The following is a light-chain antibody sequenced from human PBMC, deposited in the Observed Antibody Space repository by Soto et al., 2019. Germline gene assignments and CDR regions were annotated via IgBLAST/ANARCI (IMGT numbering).Light chain of an antibody. CDR2: WAS. Sequence: DIVLTQSPDSLAVSLGERATINCKSSQNVIHDSNSKNFLAWYQQKPGQPPKLLMYWASTRESGVTDRFSGSGSCTDFTLTISSLQAEDVAVYYCQQYHTPPLTFGGGTKVEIK. CDR3: QQYHTPPLT. CDR1: QNVIHDSNSKNF. V-gene: IGKV4-1*01. J-gene: IGKJ4*01.